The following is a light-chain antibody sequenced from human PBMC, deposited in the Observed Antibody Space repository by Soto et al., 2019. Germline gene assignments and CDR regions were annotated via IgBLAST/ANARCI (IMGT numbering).Light chain of an antibody. CDR1: SSDVGGYNY. V-gene: IGLV2-14*01. CDR3: SSYTSSSTLGYRV. CDR2: EVS. J-gene: IGLJ3*02. Sequence: QSVLTQPASVSGSPGQSITISCTGTSSDVGGYNYVSWYQQHPGKAPKLMIYEVSNRPSGVSNRFSGSKSGNTASLTISGLQAEDEADYYCSSYTSSSTLGYRVFGGGTQLTVL.